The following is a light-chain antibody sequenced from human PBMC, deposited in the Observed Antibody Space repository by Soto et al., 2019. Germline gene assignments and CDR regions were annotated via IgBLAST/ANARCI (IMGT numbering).Light chain of an antibody. J-gene: IGKJ1*01. CDR1: QTISSSY. CDR2: GTS. CDR3: QQYGSWT. V-gene: IGKV3-20*01. Sequence: EIVLTQSPGTLSVFPGERATLSCRASQTISSSYLAWYRQKPGQAPSLLIYGTSSRATGIPDRFSGSGSETDFTLTISRLEPEDSAIYYCQQYGSWTFGQGTKVEIK.